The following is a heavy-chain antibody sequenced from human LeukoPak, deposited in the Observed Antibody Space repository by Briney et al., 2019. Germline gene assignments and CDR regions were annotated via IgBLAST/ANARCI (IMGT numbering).Heavy chain of an antibody. J-gene: IGHJ3*02. V-gene: IGHV3-66*01. D-gene: IGHD1-26*01. CDR1: GFTVSSNY. CDR3: ARDLSQGAGDDAFDI. Sequence: GGSLRLSCAASGFTVSSNYMSWVRQAPGKGLEWVSVIYSGGSTYYAGSVKGRFTISRDNSKNTLYLQMNSLRAEDTAVYYCARDLSQGAGDDAFDIWGQGTMVTVSS. CDR2: IYSGGST.